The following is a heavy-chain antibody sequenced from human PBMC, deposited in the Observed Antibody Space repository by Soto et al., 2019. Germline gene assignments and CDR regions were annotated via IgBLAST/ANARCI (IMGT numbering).Heavy chain of an antibody. J-gene: IGHJ5*02. CDR1: GGSISSGGYY. Sequence: TSETLSLTCTVSGGSISSGGYYWSWIRQHPGKGLEWIGYIYYSGNTYYNPSLKSRVTISVDTSKNQFSLKLSSVTAADTAVYYCARGGRNITIFGAVIISWFDPWGQGTLVTVSS. CDR3: ARGGRNITIFGAVIISWFDP. CDR2: IYYSGNT. V-gene: IGHV4-31*03. D-gene: IGHD3-3*01.